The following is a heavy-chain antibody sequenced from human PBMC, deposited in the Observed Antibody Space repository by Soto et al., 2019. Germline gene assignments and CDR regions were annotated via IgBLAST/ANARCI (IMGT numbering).Heavy chain of an antibody. CDR1: GYSFTSYW. CDR3: ARYYCSGGSCYDAAFDI. Sequence: GESLKISCRGSGYSFTSYWIGRVRQMPGKSLEWMGIIYPGDSDTRYSPSFQGQVTISADKSISTAYLQWSSLKASDTAMYYCARYYCSGGSCYDAAFDIWGQGTMVTVSS. J-gene: IGHJ3*02. CDR2: IYPGDSDT. V-gene: IGHV5-51*01. D-gene: IGHD2-15*01.